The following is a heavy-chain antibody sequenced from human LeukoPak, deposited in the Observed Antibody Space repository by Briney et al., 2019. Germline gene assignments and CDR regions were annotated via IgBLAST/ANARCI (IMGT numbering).Heavy chain of an antibody. V-gene: IGHV3-23*01. CDR2: IGSSGGST. D-gene: IGHD5-24*01. CDR1: GFNFITAA. J-gene: IGHJ3*01. CDR3: VKDIQLST. Sequence: GGSLRLSCAASGFNFITAAMTWVRQAPGEGLECVSLIGSSGGSTYYADSVKGRFTISRDNFNHTLSLQMNSLRVEDTAIYYCVKDIQLSTWGLGTMVTVSS.